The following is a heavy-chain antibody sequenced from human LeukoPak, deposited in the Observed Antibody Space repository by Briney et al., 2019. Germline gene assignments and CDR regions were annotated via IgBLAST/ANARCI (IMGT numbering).Heavy chain of an antibody. J-gene: IGHJ5*02. Sequence: SVKVSCKASGGTFSSYAISWVRKAPGQGLEWMGGIIPIFGTANYAQKFQGRVTITADESTSTAYMELRSLRSDDTAVYYCARDRQFLEWLPNWFDPWGQGTLVTVSS. CDR2: IIPIFGTA. CDR1: GGTFSSYA. V-gene: IGHV1-69*13. D-gene: IGHD3-3*01. CDR3: ARDRQFLEWLPNWFDP.